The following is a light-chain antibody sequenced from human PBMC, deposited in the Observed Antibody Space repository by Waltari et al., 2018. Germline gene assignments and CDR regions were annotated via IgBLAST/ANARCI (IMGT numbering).Light chain of an antibody. V-gene: IGLV2-14*01. CDR2: EVT. CDR1: TRDVGRYNY. CDR3: SSYTSIKTPYVV. J-gene: IGLJ2*01. Sequence: QSALTQPASVSGSPGQSITISCTGTTRDVGRYNYVSWYQCHPGTAPELLIYEVTNRPSGFSARFSGSKSGNTASLSISGLQPEDEADYYCSSYTSIKTPYVVFGGGTKVTVL.